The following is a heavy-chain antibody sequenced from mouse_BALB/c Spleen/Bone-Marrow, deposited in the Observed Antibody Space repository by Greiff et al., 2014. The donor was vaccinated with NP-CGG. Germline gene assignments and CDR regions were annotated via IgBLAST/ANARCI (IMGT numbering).Heavy chain of an antibody. J-gene: IGHJ4*01. Sequence: EVKLVESGGGLVKPGESLKFSCAASGITVSSYTMSWVRQTPEKRLEWVASITGGGTTYYPDSVKGRFTISRDNARNILFLQVSSLRSEDTAIDYCARHYDYVDAMDYWGQGTSVTVSS. V-gene: IGHV5-6-5*01. D-gene: IGHD1-2*01. CDR3: ARHYDYVDAMDY. CDR1: GITVSSYT. CDR2: ITGGGTT.